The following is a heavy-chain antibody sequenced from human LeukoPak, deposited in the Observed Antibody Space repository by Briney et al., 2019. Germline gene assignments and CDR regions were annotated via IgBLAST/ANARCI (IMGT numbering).Heavy chain of an antibody. CDR1: GGSFSGYY. CDR2: INHSGST. D-gene: IGHD5-24*01. J-gene: IGHJ5*02. Sequence: PSETLSLTCAVYGGSFSGYYWSWIRQPPGKGLEWIGEINHSGSTNYNPSLKSRVTISVDTSKNQFSLKLSSVTAADTAVYYCARAKRWLQLRPWFDPWGQGTLVIVSS. V-gene: IGHV4-34*01. CDR3: ARAKRWLQLRPWFDP.